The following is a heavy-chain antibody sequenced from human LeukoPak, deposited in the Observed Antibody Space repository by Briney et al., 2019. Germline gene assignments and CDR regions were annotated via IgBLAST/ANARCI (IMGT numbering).Heavy chain of an antibody. CDR1: GFTFSAYY. D-gene: IGHD4-23*01. Sequence: KPGGSLRLSCAASGFTFSAYYMTWIRPAPGKGLEWVSYISRSGSTIYYADSVKGRFTISRDNAKNSLYLQMNSLRAEDTAVYCCARVPDYGGNPFDYWGQGTLVTVSS. J-gene: IGHJ4*02. V-gene: IGHV3-11*04. CDR2: ISRSGSTI. CDR3: ARVPDYGGNPFDY.